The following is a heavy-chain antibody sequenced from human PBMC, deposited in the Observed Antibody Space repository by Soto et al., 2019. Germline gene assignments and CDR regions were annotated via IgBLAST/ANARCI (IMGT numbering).Heavy chain of an antibody. V-gene: IGHV1-46*01. CDR3: AREKASTSLLTHYYYAMDV. J-gene: IGHJ6*02. CDR2: INPSGGRT. Sequence: VASVKVSCKSSGYTFINYYVHWLRQAPGQGLEWMGMINPSGGRTTYPQKFQGRVTMTRDTSTSTVYVELSSLRSDDTAVFYCAREKASTSLLTHYYYAMDVWGQGTTVTVSS. CDR1: GYTFINYY.